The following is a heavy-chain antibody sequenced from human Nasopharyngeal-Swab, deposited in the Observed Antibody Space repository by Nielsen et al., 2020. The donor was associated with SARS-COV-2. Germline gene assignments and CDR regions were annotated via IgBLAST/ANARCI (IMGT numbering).Heavy chain of an antibody. J-gene: IGHJ3*01. CDR2: ISTTGSTT. D-gene: IGHD3-16*01. Sequence: GESLKISCAASGFTFSDSYMTWIRQAPGKGLEWVSYISTTGSTTYYADSVKGRFTISRDNAKNSLYLQMNSLRAEDTAVYYCARGGLDAFHFWGQGTMVTVSS. V-gene: IGHV3-11*01. CDR1: GFTFSDSY. CDR3: ARGGLDAFHF.